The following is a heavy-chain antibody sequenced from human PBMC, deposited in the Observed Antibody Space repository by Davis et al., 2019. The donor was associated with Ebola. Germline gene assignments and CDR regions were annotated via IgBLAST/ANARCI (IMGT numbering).Heavy chain of an antibody. Sequence: MPSETLSLTCAVYVGSFRDYYWSWIRQPPGKGLEWIGEINHSGSTNYNPSLKSRVTISVDTSKNQFSLKLSSVTAADTAVYYCARTWELPYYYYGMDVWGQGTTVTVSS. V-gene: IGHV4-34*01. CDR3: ARTWELPYYYYGMDV. CDR1: VGSFRDYY. D-gene: IGHD1-26*01. CDR2: INHSGST. J-gene: IGHJ6*02.